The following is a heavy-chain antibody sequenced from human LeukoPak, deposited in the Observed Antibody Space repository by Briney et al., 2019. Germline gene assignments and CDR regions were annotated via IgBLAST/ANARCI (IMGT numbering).Heavy chain of an antibody. CDR3: ARGLPYSSSSVDY. V-gene: IGHV3-30*03. CDR2: ISYDGSNK. D-gene: IGHD6-6*01. J-gene: IGHJ4*02. Sequence: PGRSLRLSCAASGFTFSSYSMHWVRQAPGKGLEWVAVISYDGSNKYYADSVKGRFTISRDNSKNTLYLQMNSLRAEDTAVYYCARGLPYSSSSVDYWGQGTLVTVSS. CDR1: GFTFSSYS.